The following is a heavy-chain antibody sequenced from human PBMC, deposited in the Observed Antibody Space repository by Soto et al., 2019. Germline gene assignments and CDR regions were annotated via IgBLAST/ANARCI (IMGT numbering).Heavy chain of an antibody. CDR3: ARGEQYSGRIFDY. CDR1: GDSVSSNSAG. D-gene: IGHD1-26*01. CDR2: TYYRSKWYY. Sequence: QTLSLTCAITGDSVSSNSAGWSWVRQSPSRGLEWLGRTYYRSKWYYEYAVSVRGRITINPDTSKNQYSLQLNSVTPEDTAVYFCARGEQYSGRIFDYWGQGNLVTVSS. V-gene: IGHV6-1*01. J-gene: IGHJ4*01.